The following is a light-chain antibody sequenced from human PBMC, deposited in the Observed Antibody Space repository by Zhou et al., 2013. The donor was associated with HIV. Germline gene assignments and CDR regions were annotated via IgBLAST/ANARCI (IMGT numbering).Light chain of an antibody. CDR2: DAS. CDR3: QQYDTWPS. Sequence: IVLTQSPDTLSLSPGERATLSCRASQYIGTSLTWYQQRPGQAPRLLIYDASNRAAGIPARFSGSGSGADFTLTISGLQSEDFALYYCQQYDTWPSFGQGTKLQIK. CDR1: QYIGTS. V-gene: IGKV3-11*01. J-gene: IGKJ2*01.